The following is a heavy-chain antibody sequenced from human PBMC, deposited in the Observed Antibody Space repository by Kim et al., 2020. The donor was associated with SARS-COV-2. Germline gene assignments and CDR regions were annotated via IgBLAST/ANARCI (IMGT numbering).Heavy chain of an antibody. CDR2: IIPILGIA. CDR3: ASQWSSGDYLDY. Sequence: SVKVSCKASGGTFSSYAISWVRQAPGQGLEWMGRIIPILGIANYAQKFQGRVTITADKSTSTAYMELSSLRSEDTAVYYCASQWSSGDYLDYWGQGTLVTVSS. D-gene: IGHD1-26*01. CDR1: GGTFSSYA. V-gene: IGHV1-69*04. J-gene: IGHJ4*02.